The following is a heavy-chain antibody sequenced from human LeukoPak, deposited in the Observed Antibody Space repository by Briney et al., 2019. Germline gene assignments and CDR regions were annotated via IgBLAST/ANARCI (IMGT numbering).Heavy chain of an antibody. CDR3: ARDWMGSTRLAGDY. V-gene: IGHV3-33*01. J-gene: IGHJ4*02. D-gene: IGHD2-15*01. CDR1: GFTLGHYG. CDR2: IWYDGSNK. Sequence: GKSLRLSCAASGFTLGHYGVHWVRQAPAKGLEWVALIWYDGSNKYYTDSVKGRFTISRDNSKNTVFLQMNSLRAEDTAVYYCARDWMGSTRLAGDYWGQGTLVTVSS.